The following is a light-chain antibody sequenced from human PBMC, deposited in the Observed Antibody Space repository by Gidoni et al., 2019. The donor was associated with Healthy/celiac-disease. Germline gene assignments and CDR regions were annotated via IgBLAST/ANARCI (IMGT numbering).Light chain of an antibody. J-gene: IGKJ4*01. CDR2: KAS. CDR3: QQYNSYS. CDR1: QSISSW. V-gene: IGKV1-5*03. Sequence: IQMTQSPSTLSASVGDRVTITCRASQSISSWLAWYQQKPGTAPKLLIYKASSLESGVPSRFSGSGSGTEFTLTISSLQPDDFATYYCQQYNSYSFGGGTKVEIK.